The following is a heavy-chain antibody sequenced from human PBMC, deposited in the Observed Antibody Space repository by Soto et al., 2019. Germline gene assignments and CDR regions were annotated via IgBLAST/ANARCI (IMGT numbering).Heavy chain of an antibody. J-gene: IGHJ5*02. D-gene: IGHD5-18*01. CDR2: IWYHGTTK. Sequence: GGSLILSCEVAGFSLSRYGMHWVRQAPGKGLEWVAVIWYHGTTKNYADSVKGRFTISRDISKNTVYLQMDSLEVEDTAVYYCARDVDTTSHLNWFDPWGQGVMVTVS. V-gene: IGHV3-33*01. CDR3: ARDVDTTSHLNWFDP. CDR1: GFSLSRYG.